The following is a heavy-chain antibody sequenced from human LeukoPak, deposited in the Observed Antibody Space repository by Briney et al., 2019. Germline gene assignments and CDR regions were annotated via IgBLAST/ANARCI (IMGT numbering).Heavy chain of an antibody. CDR2: INPNHGGT. J-gene: IGHJ4*02. CDR3: ARFEIFRYCSGGSCRAPFDY. Sequence: ASVKVSCKASGYSFTDYYINWVRQAPGQGPEWMGWINPNHGGTHYAQKFQGRVTMTRDTSITTAYMELSSLRSDDTAVYYCARFEIFRYCSGGSCRAPFDYWGQGTLVTVSS. D-gene: IGHD2-15*01. CDR1: GYSFTDYY. V-gene: IGHV1-2*02.